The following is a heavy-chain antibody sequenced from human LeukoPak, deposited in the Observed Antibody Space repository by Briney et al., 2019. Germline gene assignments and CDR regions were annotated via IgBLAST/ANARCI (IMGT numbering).Heavy chain of an antibody. J-gene: IGHJ4*02. D-gene: IGHD6-19*01. CDR2: ITSSSSTI. V-gene: IGHV3-48*04. CDR3: ARDRPGSGWYYFDS. Sequence: PGGSLRLSCAASGFTFSSYSMNWVRQAPGKWLEWVSFITSSSSTIHYVDSVKGRFTISRDNAKNSLYLQMNSLRAEDTAVYYCARDRPGSGWYYFDSWGQGTLVTVSS. CDR1: GFTFSSYS.